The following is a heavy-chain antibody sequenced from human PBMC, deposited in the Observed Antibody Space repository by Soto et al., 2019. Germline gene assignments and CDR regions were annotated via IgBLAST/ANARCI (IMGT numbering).Heavy chain of an antibody. J-gene: IGHJ4*02. CDR3: AAEGKDSSGYYYLFNY. CDR2: FDPEDGET. V-gene: IGHV1-24*01. CDR1: GYTLTELS. D-gene: IGHD3-22*01. Sequence: GASVKVSCKVSGYTLTELSMHWVRQAPGKGLEWMGGFDPEDGETIYAQKFQGRVTMTEDTSTDTAYMELSSLRSEDTAVYYCAAEGKDSSGYYYLFNYWGQGTLVTVSS.